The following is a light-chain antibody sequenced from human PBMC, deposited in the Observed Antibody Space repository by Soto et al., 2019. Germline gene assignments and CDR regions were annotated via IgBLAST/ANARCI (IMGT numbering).Light chain of an antibody. CDR2: DAS. CDR1: QSISSW. J-gene: IGKJ1*01. CDR3: QQYNSYSPVA. Sequence: DIQMTQSPSTLSASVGDRVTITCRASQSISSWLAWYQKKPGKAPKLLIYDASSLESGVQSRFSGSGSGTEFTLTISSLQPDDFATYYCQQYNSYSPVAFGQGTKVEIK. V-gene: IGKV1-5*01.